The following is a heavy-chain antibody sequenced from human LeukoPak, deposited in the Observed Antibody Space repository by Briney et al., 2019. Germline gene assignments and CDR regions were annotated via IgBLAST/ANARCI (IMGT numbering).Heavy chain of an antibody. CDR3: AFPCLAYGTYDVDF. V-gene: IGHV1-69*10. CDR1: RGTFAAYD. J-gene: IGHJ4*02. CDR2: AVPVLGRS. D-gene: IGHD1-26*01. Sequence: GASVKVSCKTSRGTFAAYDLAWVRQAPGQGLEWIGRAVPVLGRSDYAQRFRGRVRISADKSTTTAYMELRDLTPDDTAVYYCAFPCLAYGTYDVDFWGQGTLVTVSS.